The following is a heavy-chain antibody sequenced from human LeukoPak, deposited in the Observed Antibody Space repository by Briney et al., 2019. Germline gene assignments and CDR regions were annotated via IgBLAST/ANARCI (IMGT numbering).Heavy chain of an antibody. CDR2: ISSSSSTI. CDR1: GFTFSSYS. J-gene: IGHJ5*02. V-gene: IGHV3-48*01. CDR3: AREPYYYGSGSHMGNWFDP. Sequence: PGGSLRLSCAASGFTFSSYSMNWVRQAPGKGLEWVSYISSSSSTIYYADSVKGRFTISRDNAKNSLYLQMNSLRAEDTAVYYCAREPYYYGSGSHMGNWFDPRGQGTLVTVSS. D-gene: IGHD3-10*01.